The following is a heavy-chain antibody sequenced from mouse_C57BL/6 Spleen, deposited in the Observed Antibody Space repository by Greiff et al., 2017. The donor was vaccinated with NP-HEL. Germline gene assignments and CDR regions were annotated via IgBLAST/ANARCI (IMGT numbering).Heavy chain of an antibody. CDR1: GYSITSGYY. CDR2: ISYDGSN. D-gene: IGHD2-12*01. Sequence: VQLKESGPGLVKPSQSLSLTCSVTGYSITSGYYWNWIRQFPGNKLEWMGYISYDGSNNYNPSLKNRISITRDTSKNQFFLKLNSVTTEDTATYYCARGDDNYFDYWGQGTTLTVSS. CDR3: ARGDDNYFDY. V-gene: IGHV3-6*01. J-gene: IGHJ2*01.